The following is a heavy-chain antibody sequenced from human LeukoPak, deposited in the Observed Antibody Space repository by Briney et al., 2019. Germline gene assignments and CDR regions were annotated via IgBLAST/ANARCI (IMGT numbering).Heavy chain of an antibody. CDR3: ARHHYGYYYGSGSYSLDY. Sequence: GESLKISCKGSGYSFTSYWIGWVRQMPGKGLEWMGIIYPGDSDTRYGPSFQGQVTISADKSISTAYLQWSSLKASDTAMYYCARHHYGYYYGSGSYSLDYWGQGTLVTVSS. J-gene: IGHJ4*02. CDR2: IYPGDSDT. D-gene: IGHD3-10*01. V-gene: IGHV5-51*01. CDR1: GYSFTSYW.